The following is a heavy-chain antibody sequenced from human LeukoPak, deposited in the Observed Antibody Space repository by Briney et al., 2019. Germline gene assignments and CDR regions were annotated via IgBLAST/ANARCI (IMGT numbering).Heavy chain of an antibody. V-gene: IGHV3-11*04. CDR3: ARGDSSDWYSDPPRY. J-gene: IGHJ4*02. D-gene: IGHD6-19*01. CDR1: GFTFSDYY. CDR2: ISSSGSTI. Sequence: GGSLRLSCAASGFTFSDYYMSWIRQAPGKGLEWVSYISSSGSTIYYADSVKGRFTISRDNAKNSLYLQMNSLRAEDTAVYYCARGDSSDWYSDPPRYWGQGTLVTVSS.